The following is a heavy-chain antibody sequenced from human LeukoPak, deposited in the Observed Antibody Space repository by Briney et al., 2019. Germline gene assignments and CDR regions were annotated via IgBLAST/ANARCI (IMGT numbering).Heavy chain of an antibody. J-gene: IGHJ4*02. V-gene: IGHV3-7*01. CDR2: INSDGSAK. CDR3: AGSSGWLFDY. CDR1: GFRFSSQW. D-gene: IGHD6-19*01. Sequence: GGSLRLSCAVSGFRFSSQWMTWVRQAPGTGLEWVATINSDGSAKYHVDSVKGRFTISRDNAKNLVYLQMSILRAEDTAVYYCAGSSGWLFDYWGQGTLVAVSS.